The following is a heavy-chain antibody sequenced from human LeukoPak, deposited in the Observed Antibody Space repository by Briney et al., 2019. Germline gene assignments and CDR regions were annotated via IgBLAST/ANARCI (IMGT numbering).Heavy chain of an antibody. J-gene: IGHJ4*02. Sequence: GGSLRLSCAVSGFSIRDYWMSWVRQAPGKGLEWVALISYDGSKKYYAESVKGRFTISRDNSKNTLYLQMNSLRPEDTAVYYCARNNIFGYASGWPLDYWGQGTLVTVSS. CDR2: ISYDGSKK. V-gene: IGHV3-30-3*01. CDR3: ARNNIFGYASGWPLDY. CDR1: GFSIRDYW. D-gene: IGHD6-19*01.